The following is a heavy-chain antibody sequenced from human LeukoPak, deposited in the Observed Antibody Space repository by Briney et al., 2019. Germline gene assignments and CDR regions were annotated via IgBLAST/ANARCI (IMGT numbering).Heavy chain of an antibody. CDR1: GGSISSSSYY. CDR3: ARRTSHGDYWYFDL. J-gene: IGHJ2*01. CDR2: IYYSGST. D-gene: IGHD4-17*01. Sequence: SETLSLTCTVSGGSISSSSYYWGWIRQPPGKGLEWIGSIYYSGSTYYNPSLKSRVTISVDTSKNQFSLKLSSVTAADTAEYYCARRTSHGDYWYFDLWGRGTLVTVSS. V-gene: IGHV4-39*01.